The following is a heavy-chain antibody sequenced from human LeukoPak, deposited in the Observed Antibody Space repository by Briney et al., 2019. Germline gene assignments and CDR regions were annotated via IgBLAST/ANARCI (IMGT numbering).Heavy chain of an antibody. Sequence: PGGSLRLSCAASGFTFSSYAMSWVRQAPGKGLEWVSAISGSGGSTYYADSVKGRFTISRDNSKNTLYLQMNSLRAEDTAVYYCAKDWYYYDSSGYGALDYWGQGTPVTVSS. CDR3: AKDWYYYDSSGYGALDY. D-gene: IGHD3-22*01. CDR2: ISGSGGST. CDR1: GFTFSSYA. J-gene: IGHJ4*02. V-gene: IGHV3-23*01.